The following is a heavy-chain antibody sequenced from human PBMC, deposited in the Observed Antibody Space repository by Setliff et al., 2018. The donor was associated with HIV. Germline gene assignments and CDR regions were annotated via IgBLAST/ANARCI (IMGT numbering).Heavy chain of an antibody. CDR1: NNSIRSSY. D-gene: IGHD5-18*01. Sequence: SETLSLTCTVSNNSIRSSYWSWIRQPVGKGLEWIGRIHTLGGTKYNSSLESRVTMSLDTSKNQFSLSLSSVTAADTAVYFCARDPGYTSGSTFHFDYWGQGTLVTVSS. J-gene: IGHJ4*02. CDR3: ARDPGYTSGSTFHFDY. V-gene: IGHV4-4*07. CDR2: IHTLGGT.